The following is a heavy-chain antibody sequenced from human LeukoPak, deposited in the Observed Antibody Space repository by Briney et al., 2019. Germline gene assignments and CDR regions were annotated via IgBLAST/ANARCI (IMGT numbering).Heavy chain of an antibody. CDR2: IGTAGDT. Sequence: GGSLRLSCAASGFTLSSYDMHWVRQATGKGLEWVSAIGTAGDTYYPGSVKGRFTISRENAKNSLYLQMNSLRAGDTAVYYCARGVSFYSSGPAHFDYWGQGTLVTVSS. D-gene: IGHD6-19*01. V-gene: IGHV3-13*01. CDR3: ARGVSFYSSGPAHFDY. CDR1: GFTLSSYD. J-gene: IGHJ4*02.